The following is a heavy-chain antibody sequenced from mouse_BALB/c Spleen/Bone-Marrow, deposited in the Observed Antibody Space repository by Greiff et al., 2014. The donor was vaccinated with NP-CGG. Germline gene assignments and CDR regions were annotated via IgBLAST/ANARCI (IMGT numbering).Heavy chain of an antibody. V-gene: IGHV1-80*01. CDR1: GYVFSSYW. CDR3: ARGDFDYDFTMDY. J-gene: IGHJ4*01. D-gene: IGHD2-4*01. Sequence: QVQLQQSGAELVRPGSSVKISCKASGYVFSSYWMNWVKQRPGQGLEWIGQIFPGDGDTNSNGQFKGKATLTADRSSSTAFMQLSSLTSEDSAVYFCARGDFDYDFTMDYWGQGTSVTVSS. CDR2: IFPGDGDT.